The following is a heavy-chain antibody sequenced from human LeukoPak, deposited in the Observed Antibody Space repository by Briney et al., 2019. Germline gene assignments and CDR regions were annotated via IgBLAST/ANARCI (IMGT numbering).Heavy chain of an antibody. CDR3: ARDLEPTGYYDGYYFDY. D-gene: IGHD3-9*01. V-gene: IGHV3-21*01. CDR2: ISSSSSYI. J-gene: IGHJ4*02. Sequence: GGSLRLSCAASGFTFSSYSMNWVRQAPGKGLEWVSSISSSSSYIYYADSVKGRFTISRDNSKNTLYLQMNSLRAEDTAVYYCARDLEPTGYYDGYYFDYWGQGTLVTVSS. CDR1: GFTFSSYS.